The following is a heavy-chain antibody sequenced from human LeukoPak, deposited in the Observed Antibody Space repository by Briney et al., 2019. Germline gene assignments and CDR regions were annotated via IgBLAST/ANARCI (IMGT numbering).Heavy chain of an antibody. Sequence: GGSLRLSCAASRFTFSSYAMSWVRQAPGKGLEWVSAISGSGGSTYYADSVKGRFTISRDNSKNTLYLQMNSLRAEDTAVYYCARGPEAVAGSFDYWGQGTLVTVSS. CDR1: RFTFSSYA. J-gene: IGHJ4*02. CDR2: ISGSGGST. V-gene: IGHV3-23*01. D-gene: IGHD6-19*01. CDR3: ARGPEAVAGSFDY.